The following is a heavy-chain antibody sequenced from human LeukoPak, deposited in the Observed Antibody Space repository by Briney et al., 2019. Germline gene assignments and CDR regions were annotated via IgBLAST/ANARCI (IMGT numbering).Heavy chain of an antibody. Sequence: ASVKVSCKASGYTFTGCYMHWVRQAPGQGLEWMGWINPNSGGTNYAQKFQGRVTMTRDTSISTAYMELSRLRSDDTAVYYCARDRDYYDSSGYLRWGQGTLVTVSS. CDR1: GYTFTGCY. CDR3: ARDRDYYDSSGYLR. V-gene: IGHV1-2*02. D-gene: IGHD3-22*01. J-gene: IGHJ4*02. CDR2: INPNSGGT.